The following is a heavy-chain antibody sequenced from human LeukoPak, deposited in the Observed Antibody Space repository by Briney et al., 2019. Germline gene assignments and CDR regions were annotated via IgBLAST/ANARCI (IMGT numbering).Heavy chain of an antibody. Sequence: SETLSLTCTVSGGSISSYYWSWIRQPPGKGLEGIGYIYYSGSTNYNPSLKSRVTISVATSKNQFYLKLSSVTAADTAVYYCARDWTSGWYFDYWGQGTLVTVSS. D-gene: IGHD6-19*01. CDR3: ARDWTSGWYFDY. CDR2: IYYSGST. V-gene: IGHV4-59*01. J-gene: IGHJ4*02. CDR1: GGSISSYY.